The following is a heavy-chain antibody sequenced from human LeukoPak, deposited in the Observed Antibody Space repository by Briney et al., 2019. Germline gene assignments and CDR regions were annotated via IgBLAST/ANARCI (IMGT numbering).Heavy chain of an antibody. CDR2: ISGSGGST. J-gene: IGHJ5*02. CDR3: AKDTAMVTWYWSDP. Sequence: GGSLRLSCAASGFTFSSYAMSWVRQAPGKGLEWVSAISGSGGSTYYADSVKGRFTISRDNPKNTLYLQMNSLRAEDTAVYYCAKDTAMVTWYWSDPWGQGTLVTVSS. CDR1: GFTFSSYA. V-gene: IGHV3-23*01. D-gene: IGHD5-18*01.